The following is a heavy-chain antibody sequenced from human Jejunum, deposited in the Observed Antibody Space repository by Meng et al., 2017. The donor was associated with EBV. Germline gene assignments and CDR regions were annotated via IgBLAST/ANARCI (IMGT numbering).Heavy chain of an antibody. CDR3: AKLTRA. Sequence: GQLVEFGGGLERPGGSLRLSCAASGFTFNSHTMSWVRQAPGKGLEWVSAITDSGGSTYYTDSVKGRFTISRDNSKNTLYLQMNSLRAEDTAVYYCAKLTRAWGQGTLVTVSS. CDR1: GFTFNSHT. J-gene: IGHJ5*02. CDR2: ITDSGGST. V-gene: IGHV3-23*04.